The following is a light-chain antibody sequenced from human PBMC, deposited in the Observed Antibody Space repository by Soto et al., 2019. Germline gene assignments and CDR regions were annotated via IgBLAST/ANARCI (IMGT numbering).Light chain of an antibody. CDR2: DVS. V-gene: IGLV2-14*03. CDR3: SSYTTSNTRQIV. Sequence: QSVLTQPASGSRSPRQSSSISCTGTSSDVGGYNYVSWYQHHPGKAPKLMIFDVSNRPSGVSNRFSGSKSGNTASLTISGLQPEDEADYYCSSYTTSNTRQIVFGTGTKVTVL. CDR1: SSDVGGYNY. J-gene: IGLJ1*01.